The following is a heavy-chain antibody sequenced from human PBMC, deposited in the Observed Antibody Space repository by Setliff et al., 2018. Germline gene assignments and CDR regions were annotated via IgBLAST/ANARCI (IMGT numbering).Heavy chain of an antibody. CDR3: AREVWNYYDKSWSGYADH. D-gene: IGHD3-3*01. J-gene: IGHJ4*02. CDR2: IRQDGTNK. Sequence: GGSLRLSCAASGFTFSSYSMSWVRQAPGKGLEWVADIRQDGTNKYYADSVKGRFTISRDNAKNSLYLQMNSLRAEDTALYYCAREVWNYYDKSWSGYADHWGQGTLVTVSS. CDR1: GFTFSSYS. V-gene: IGHV3-7*03.